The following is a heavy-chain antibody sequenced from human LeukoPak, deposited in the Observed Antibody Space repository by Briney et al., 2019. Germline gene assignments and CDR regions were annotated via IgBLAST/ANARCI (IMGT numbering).Heavy chain of an antibody. D-gene: IGHD2-21*02. Sequence: GGSLRLSCVVSGFTFSSYAMSWVRQAPGKGLEWVSTISGAGGATYYADSVKGRFTFSRDNSKNTLYLQMSSLRAEDTAVYYCASDSYSPEYFQHWGQGTLVTVSS. V-gene: IGHV3-23*01. CDR2: ISGAGGAT. CDR3: ASDSYSPEYFQH. CDR1: GFTFSSYA. J-gene: IGHJ1*01.